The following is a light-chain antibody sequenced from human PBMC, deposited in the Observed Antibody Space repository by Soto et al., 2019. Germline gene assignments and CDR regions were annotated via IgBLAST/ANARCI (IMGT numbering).Light chain of an antibody. CDR3: QQYGSSPPYT. CDR1: HSVSSTY. V-gene: IGKV3-20*01. Sequence: EIVLTQSPGTLSLSPGERATLSCRASHSVSSTYLAWYRQKPGQAPRLLIYGASSRATGIPDRFSGSGSGTDFTLTISRLEPEDFAVYYCQQYGSSPPYTFGQGTTLAIK. CDR2: GAS. J-gene: IGKJ2*01.